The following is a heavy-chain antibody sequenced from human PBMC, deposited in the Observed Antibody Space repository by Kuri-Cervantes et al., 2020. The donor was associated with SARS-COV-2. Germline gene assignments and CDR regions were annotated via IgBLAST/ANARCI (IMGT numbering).Heavy chain of an antibody. Sequence: GGSLRLSCAASGFTFSSYAMHWVRQAPGKGLEWVAVISYDGSNEYYADSVKGRFTISRDNSKNTLYLQMNSLRAEDTAVYYCATIAIVVVFNNWFDPWGQGTLVTVSS. J-gene: IGHJ5*02. CDR1: GFTFSSYA. V-gene: IGHV3-30-3*01. CDR3: ATIAIVVVFNNWFDP. CDR2: ISYDGSNE. D-gene: IGHD2-2*01.